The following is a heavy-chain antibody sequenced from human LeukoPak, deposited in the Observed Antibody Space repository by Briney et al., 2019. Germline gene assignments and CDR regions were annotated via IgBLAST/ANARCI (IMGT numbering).Heavy chain of an antibody. CDR1: GGSFSDYY. CDR2: IYYSGST. J-gene: IGHJ4*02. V-gene: IGHV4-34*01. D-gene: IGHD5-24*01. Sequence: SETLSLTCAVYGGSFSDYYWSWIRQPPGKGLEWIGSIYYSGSTYYNPSLKSRVTISVDTSKNQFSLKLSSVTAADTAVYYCARISSRWLQSTIDYWGQGTLVTVSS. CDR3: ARISSRWLQSTIDY.